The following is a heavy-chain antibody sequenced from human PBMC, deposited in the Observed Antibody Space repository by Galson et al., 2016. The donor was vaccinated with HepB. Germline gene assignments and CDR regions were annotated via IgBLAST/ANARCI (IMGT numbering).Heavy chain of an antibody. CDR2: IVPIFGTG. V-gene: IGHV1-69*06. D-gene: IGHD3-10*01. CDR1: GGTFSSYT. CDR3: TREEMYYGSGSYYNPGGY. J-gene: IGHJ4*02. Sequence: SVKVSCKASGGTFSSYTISWVRQAPGQGLEWMGGIVPIFGTGNYARKFQGRVTITADKSTSTAYMELSSLRSEDTALYYCTREEMYYGSGSYYNPGGYWGQGTLATVSS.